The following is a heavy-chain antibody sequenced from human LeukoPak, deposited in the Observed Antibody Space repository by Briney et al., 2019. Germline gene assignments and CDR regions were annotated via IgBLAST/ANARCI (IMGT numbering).Heavy chain of an antibody. CDR3: ARGRDKDIVVVPGLELDS. V-gene: IGHV1-18*01. CDR2: IRAYNGNT. Sequence: GASVKVSSMASGYTVTINSTRGGRPTLGQRLGWMGWIRAYNGNTNYTQKLQGSVTTTTDASTSTDYMEMRSLRSDDTAFYYWARGRDKDIVVVPGLELDSWGQGTLVTVSS. J-gene: IGHJ4*02. D-gene: IGHD2-2*01. CDR1: GYTVTINS.